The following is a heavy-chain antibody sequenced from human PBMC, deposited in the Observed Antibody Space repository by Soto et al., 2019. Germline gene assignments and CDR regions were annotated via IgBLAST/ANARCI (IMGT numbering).Heavy chain of an antibody. CDR1: GFTFSSYA. CDR3: AKAWLVEGGWFDP. Sequence: SGRVLRSTCAASGFTFSSYAMSWARQDPGKGLEWVSAMSGSGGSTYYADSVKGRFTISRDNSKNTLYLQMNSLRAEDTAVYYGAKAWLVEGGWFDPWGQGTLVTVSS. J-gene: IGHJ5*02. CDR2: MSGSGGST. V-gene: IGHV3-23*01. D-gene: IGHD6-19*01.